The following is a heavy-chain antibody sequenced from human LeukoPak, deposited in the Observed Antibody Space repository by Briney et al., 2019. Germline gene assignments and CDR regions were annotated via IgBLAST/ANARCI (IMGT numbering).Heavy chain of an antibody. CDR3: ARVGSYYDFWSGDYYYYYMDV. J-gene: IGHJ6*03. Sequence: GRSRRLSCAASGFTFSSYDMHWVRQATGKGLEWVSAIDTAGYTYYSGSVKGRFTISRDNAKNSLYLQMNSLRAEDTAVYYCARVGSYYDFWSGDYYYYYMDVWGKGTTVTVSS. CDR1: GFTFSSYD. D-gene: IGHD3-3*01. CDR2: IDTAGYT. V-gene: IGHV3-13*01.